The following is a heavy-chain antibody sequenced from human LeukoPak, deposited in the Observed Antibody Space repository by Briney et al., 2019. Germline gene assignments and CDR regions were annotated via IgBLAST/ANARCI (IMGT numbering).Heavy chain of an antibody. CDR3: ARKGLEVYAFDI. J-gene: IGHJ3*02. V-gene: IGHV1-69*13. CDR1: GGTFSSYA. CDR2: IIPIFGTA. Sequence: SVKVSCKASGGTFSSYAISWVRQAPGQGLEWMGGIIPIFGTANYAQKFQGRVTITADESTSTAYMELSSLRSEDTAVYYCARKGLEVYAFDIWGQGTMVTVSS. D-gene: IGHD1-1*01.